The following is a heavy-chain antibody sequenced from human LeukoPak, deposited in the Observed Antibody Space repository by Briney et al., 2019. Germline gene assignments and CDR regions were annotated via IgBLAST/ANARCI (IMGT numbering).Heavy chain of an antibody. CDR1: GFTVSSNY. D-gene: IGHD6-13*01. Sequence: GGSLRLSCAASGFTVSSNYMSWVRQAPGKGLEWVSVIYSGGSTYYADSVKGRFTTSRDNSKNTLYLQMNSLRAEDTAVYYCARDGEAAAGEIFDYWGQGTLVTVSS. J-gene: IGHJ4*02. V-gene: IGHV3-66*02. CDR2: IYSGGST. CDR3: ARDGEAAAGEIFDY.